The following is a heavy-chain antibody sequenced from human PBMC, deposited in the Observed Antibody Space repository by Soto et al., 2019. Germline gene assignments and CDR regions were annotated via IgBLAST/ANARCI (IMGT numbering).Heavy chain of an antibody. V-gene: IGHV4-61*01. J-gene: IGHJ4*02. CDR3: ARIGWGGDS. CDR2: IPNNGSP. CDR1: GGSVRTGSYH. Sequence: QVQLQESGPGRVKPSETLSLTCSVSGGSVRTGSYHWSGIRQPPGKGLEWIGFIPNNGSPDYNPSLKSRVVVSIDRSKNQFSLKVNSVTAADTAVYFCARIGWGGDSWGQGTLVTVSS. D-gene: IGHD7-27*01.